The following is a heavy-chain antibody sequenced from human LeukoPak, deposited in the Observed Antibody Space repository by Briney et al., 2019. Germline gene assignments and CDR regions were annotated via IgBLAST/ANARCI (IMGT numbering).Heavy chain of an antibody. CDR3: ARYSSSWPNWFDP. J-gene: IGHJ5*02. CDR2: IYYSGST. D-gene: IGHD6-13*01. V-gene: IGHV4-39*01. Sequence: SETLSLTCTVSGGSISSSSYYWGWIRQPPGKGLEWIGSIYYSGSTYYNPSLKSRVTISVDMSKNQFSLKLSSVTAADTAVYYCARYSSSWPNWFDPWGQGTLVTVSS. CDR1: GGSISSSSYY.